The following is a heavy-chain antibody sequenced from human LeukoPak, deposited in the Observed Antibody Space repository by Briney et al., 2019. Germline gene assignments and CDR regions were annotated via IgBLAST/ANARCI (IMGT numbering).Heavy chain of an antibody. D-gene: IGHD3-16*01. CDR2: IKGDGSST. Sequence: GGSLRLSCVGSGFTFEDYAMHWVRQAPGKGLEWVSGIKGDGSSTSYADSVKGRLTISRDNAKNTVYLQMNSLRGEDTAVYYCARGIPNSYGKDYWGQGTLVTVSS. J-gene: IGHJ4*02. V-gene: IGHV3-74*01. CDR1: GFTFEDYA. CDR3: ARGIPNSYGKDY.